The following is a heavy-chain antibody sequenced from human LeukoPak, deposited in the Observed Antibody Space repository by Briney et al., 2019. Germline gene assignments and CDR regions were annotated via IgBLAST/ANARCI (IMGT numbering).Heavy chain of an antibody. CDR2: IYSGGST. CDR3: ARGGSYLSASDI. J-gene: IGHJ3*02. D-gene: IGHD1-26*01. CDR1: GFTVNSNY. Sequence: GGSLRLSCAASGFTVNSNYMSWVRQAPGKGLEWVSNIYSGGSTFYADSVKGRFTISRDNSKNTLYLQMNSLRAEDTAVYCCARGGSYLSASDIWGQGTMVTVSS. V-gene: IGHV3-53*01.